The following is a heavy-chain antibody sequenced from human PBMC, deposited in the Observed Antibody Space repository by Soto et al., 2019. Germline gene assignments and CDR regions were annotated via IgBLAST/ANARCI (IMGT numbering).Heavy chain of an antibody. CDR3: AKDWRIAAGYNWFDP. Sequence: QVQLVQSGAEVKKPGASVKVSCKASGYTFTSYYMHWVRQAPGQGLEWMGIINPSGGSTSYAQKFQGRVTMTRDTSTSTVYMELSSLRSEDTAVYYCAKDWRIAAGYNWFDPWGQGTLVTVSS. D-gene: IGHD6-6*01. J-gene: IGHJ5*02. V-gene: IGHV1-46*01. CDR2: INPSGGST. CDR1: GYTFTSYY.